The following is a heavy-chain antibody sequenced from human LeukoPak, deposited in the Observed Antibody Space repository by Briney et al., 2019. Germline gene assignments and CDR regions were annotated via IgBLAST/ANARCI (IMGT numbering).Heavy chain of an antibody. CDR2: ISYDGSKK. CDR1: GFTFSSFA. J-gene: IGHJ4*02. D-gene: IGHD3-16*02. CDR3: ARDSDDYVWGSSRSFDY. V-gene: IGHV3-30-3*01. Sequence: GGSLRLSCAASGFTFSSFAMHWVRQAPGKGLDWVAVISYDGSKKYYTDSVMGRFTISRDNSKNTLYLEMKSLRAEDTAVHYCARDSDDYVWGSSRSFDYWGQGTLVTVSS.